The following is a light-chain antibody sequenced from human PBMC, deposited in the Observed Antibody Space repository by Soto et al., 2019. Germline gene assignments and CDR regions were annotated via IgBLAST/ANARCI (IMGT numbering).Light chain of an antibody. CDR2: DVS. V-gene: IGLV2-14*01. Sequence: SALTQPASVSGSPGQSITISCTGTSSDVGAYNYVSWYQQYPGKAPKVIIYDVSNRPSGVSNRFSGSKSGNTASLTISGLQAEDEADYYCCSYTTSSTVVFGGGTQLTVL. J-gene: IGLJ2*01. CDR1: SSDVGAYNY. CDR3: CSYTTSSTVV.